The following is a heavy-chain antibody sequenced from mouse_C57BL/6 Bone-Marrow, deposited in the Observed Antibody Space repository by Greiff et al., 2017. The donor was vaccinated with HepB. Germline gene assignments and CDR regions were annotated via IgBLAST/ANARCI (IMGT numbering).Heavy chain of an antibody. CDR1: GYTFTSYT. Sequence: VQLQQPGAELVKPGASVKLSCKASGYTFTSYTMHWVKQRPGQGLEWIGYINPSSGYTKYNQKFKDKATLTADKSSSTSYMQLSSLTSEDSAVYYCARSYDYDDWYFDVWGTGTTVTVSS. CDR2: INPSSGYT. CDR3: ARSYDYDDWYFDV. V-gene: IGHV1S26*01. J-gene: IGHJ1*03. D-gene: IGHD2-4*01.